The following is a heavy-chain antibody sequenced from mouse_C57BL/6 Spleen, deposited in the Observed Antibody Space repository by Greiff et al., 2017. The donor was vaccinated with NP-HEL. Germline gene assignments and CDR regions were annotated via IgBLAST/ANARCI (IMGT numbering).Heavy chain of an antibody. CDR2: IYPGDGDT. J-gene: IGHJ4*01. Sequence: VQLQESGPELVKPGASVKISCKASGYAFSSSWMNWVKQRPGKGLEWIGRIYPGDGDTNYNGKFKGKATLTADKSSSTAYMQLSSLTSEDSAVYFCAREGNYYGSSYRAMDYWGQGTSVTVSS. D-gene: IGHD1-1*01. CDR3: AREGNYYGSSYRAMDY. V-gene: IGHV1-82*01. CDR1: GYAFSSSW.